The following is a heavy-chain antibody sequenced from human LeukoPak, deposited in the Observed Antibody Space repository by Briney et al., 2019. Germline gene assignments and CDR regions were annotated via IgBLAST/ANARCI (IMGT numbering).Heavy chain of an antibody. CDR2: IYPGDPDT. J-gene: IGHJ4*02. CDR1: GYSFTSYW. CDR3: ARSKMATPNFNDY. D-gene: IGHD5-24*01. Sequence: GESLEISCKGSGYSFTSYWIGWVRQMPGKGLEWMGIIYPGDPDTRYSPSFQGQVTISADKSISTAYLQWSSLKASDTAMYYCARSKMATPNFNDYWGQGTLVTVSS. V-gene: IGHV5-51*01.